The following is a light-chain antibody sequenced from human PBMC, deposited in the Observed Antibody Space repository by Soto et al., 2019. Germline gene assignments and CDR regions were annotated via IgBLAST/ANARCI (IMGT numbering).Light chain of an antibody. V-gene: IGLV2-14*01. J-gene: IGLJ1*01. CDR2: EIS. Sequence: QSALTQPASVSGSPGQSITISCTGTSSDVGGYEYVSWYQLHPGKAPKLMVFEISNRPSGVSYRFSGSKSGNTASLPISGLQAEDEADYFCSSYSISTAYLFGTGTKLTVL. CDR3: SSYSISTAYL. CDR1: SSDVGGYEY.